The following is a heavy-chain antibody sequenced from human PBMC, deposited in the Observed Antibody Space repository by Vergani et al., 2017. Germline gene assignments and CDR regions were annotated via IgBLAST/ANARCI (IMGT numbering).Heavy chain of an antibody. D-gene: IGHD3-10*01. V-gene: IGHV1-69*01. CDR3: AXESRWYYGSGSYYNDPYYDYYMDV. J-gene: IGHJ6*03. Sequence: QVQLVQSGAEVKKPGSSVKVSCKASGGTFSSYAISWVRQAPGQGLEWMGGIIPIFGTANYAQKFQGRVTITADESTSTAYMELSSLRSEDTAVYYCAXESRWYYGSGSYYNDPYYDYYMDVWGKGTTVTVSS. CDR1: GGTFSSYA. CDR2: IIPIFGTA.